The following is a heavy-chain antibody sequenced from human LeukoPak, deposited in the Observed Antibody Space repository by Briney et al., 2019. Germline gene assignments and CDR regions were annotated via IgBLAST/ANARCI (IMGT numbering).Heavy chain of an antibody. D-gene: IGHD3/OR15-3a*01. J-gene: IGHJ4*02. CDR2: ISSSSNYI. Sequence: GGSLRLSCVASGLTFSSYNMNWVRQAPGKGLEWVSFISSSSNYIYYADSVKGQFTISRDNSKSTLYLQMNSLRAEDTAVYYCARDSGFSGTQRGEYWGQGTLVTVSS. CDR1: GLTFSSYN. V-gene: IGHV3-21*01. CDR3: ARDSGFSGTQRGEY.